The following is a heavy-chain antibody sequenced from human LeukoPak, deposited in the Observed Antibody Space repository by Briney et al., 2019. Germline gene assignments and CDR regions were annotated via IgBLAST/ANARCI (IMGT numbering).Heavy chain of an antibody. J-gene: IGHJ4*02. V-gene: IGHV7-4-1*02. CDR1: GYTFTGYY. D-gene: IGHD6-13*01. CDR3: AREPTRPYSSSYYFDY. Sequence: GASVKVSCKASGYTFTGYYMHWVRQAPGQGLEWMGWINTNTGNPTYAQGFTGRFVFSLDTSVSTAYLQISSLKAEDTAVYYCAREPTRPYSSSYYFDYWGQGTLVTVSS. CDR2: INTNTGNP.